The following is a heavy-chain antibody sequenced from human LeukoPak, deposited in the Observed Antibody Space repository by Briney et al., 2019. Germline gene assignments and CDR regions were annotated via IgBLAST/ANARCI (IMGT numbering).Heavy chain of an antibody. J-gene: IGHJ4*02. V-gene: IGHV3-23*01. CDR1: GFTFSSYA. D-gene: IGHD6-19*01. CDR2: ISGSGGST. CDR3: ARDPSGNLHFDY. Sequence: PGGSLRLSCAASGFTFSSYAMSWVRQAPGKGLEWVSAISGSGGSTYYADSVEGRFTISRDPSKNTLYLHMNNLRVDDTAVYYCARDPSGNLHFDYWGRGTLVTVSS.